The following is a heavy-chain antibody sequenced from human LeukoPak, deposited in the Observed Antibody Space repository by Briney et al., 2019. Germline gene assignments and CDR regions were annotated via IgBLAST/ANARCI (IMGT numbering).Heavy chain of an antibody. D-gene: IGHD6-19*01. CDR1: GYTFTSYD. Sequence: ASVKVSCKASGYTFTSYDINWVRQATGQGLEWMGWMNPNSGNTGYAQKFQGRVTMTRNTSISTAYMELSSLRSEDTAVYYCARGPGSSGWYNWFDPWGQGTLVTVSS. CDR2: MNPNSGNT. J-gene: IGHJ5*02. V-gene: IGHV1-8*01. CDR3: ARGPGSSGWYNWFDP.